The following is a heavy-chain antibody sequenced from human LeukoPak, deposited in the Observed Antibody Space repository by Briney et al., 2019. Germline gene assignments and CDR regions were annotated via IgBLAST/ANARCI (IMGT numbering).Heavy chain of an antibody. J-gene: IGHJ4*02. V-gene: IGHV1-18*01. CDR2: INPYNGNR. D-gene: IGHD2-21*01. Sequence: GASVKVSCKTSGYKFITFGVNWVRQAPGQGLEWMGWINPYNGNRYYAKKFQDRFNMSTDTSTSTVYMDLRTLTSDDTAIYYCARFQASAYRGFDYWGQGTLITVSS. CDR3: ARFQASAYRGFDY. CDR1: GYKFITFG.